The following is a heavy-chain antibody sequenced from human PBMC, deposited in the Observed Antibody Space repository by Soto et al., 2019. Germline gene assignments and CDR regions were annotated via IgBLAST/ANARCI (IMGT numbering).Heavy chain of an antibody. J-gene: IGHJ6*03. CDR2: IYPGDSDT. Sequence: GESLKISCKASGYSFTSYWIGWVRQMPGKGLEWMGVIYPGDSDTRYSPSFQGQVTMTRDTSISTAYMELSGLRSDDTAVYYCARGERDGSIAARLDYYYYMDVWGKGTTVTVSS. CDR1: GYSFTSYW. D-gene: IGHD6-6*01. CDR3: ARGERDGSIAARLDYYYYMDV. V-gene: IGHV5-51*01.